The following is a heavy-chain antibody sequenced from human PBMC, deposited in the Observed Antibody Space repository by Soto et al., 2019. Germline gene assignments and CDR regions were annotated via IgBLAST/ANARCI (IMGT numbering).Heavy chain of an antibody. V-gene: IGHV3-21*01. CDR2: ISSSSSYI. CDR3: ARDNTPPYSYGSRAFDY. J-gene: IGHJ4*02. D-gene: IGHD5-18*01. Sequence: EVQLVESGGGLVKPGGSLRLSCAASGFTFSSYSMNWVRQAPGKGLEWVSSISSSSSYIYYADSVKGRFTISRDNAKNSLYLQMNSLRAEDTAVYYCARDNTPPYSYGSRAFDYWGQGTLVTVSS. CDR1: GFTFSSYS.